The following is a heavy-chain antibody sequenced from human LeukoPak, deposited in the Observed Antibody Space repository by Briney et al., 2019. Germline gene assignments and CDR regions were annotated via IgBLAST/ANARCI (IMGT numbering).Heavy chain of an antibody. CDR1: GGSISSSSYY. CDR2: IYYRGST. Sequence: SETLSLTCTVSGGSISSSSYYWGWTRQPPGKGLEWNGSIYYRGSTYYNPSLKTRVTISVDTSKNQFSLKLSSVTAADTAVYYCARAGRDSSGYYVHDAFDIWGQGTMVTVSS. D-gene: IGHD3-22*01. CDR3: ARAGRDSSGYYVHDAFDI. J-gene: IGHJ3*02. V-gene: IGHV4-39*07.